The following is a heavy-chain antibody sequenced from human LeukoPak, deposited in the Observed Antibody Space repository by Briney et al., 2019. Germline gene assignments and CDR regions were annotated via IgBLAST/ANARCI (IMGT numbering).Heavy chain of an antibody. J-gene: IGHJ4*02. Sequence: SETLSLTCTVSGGSISSYYWSWIRQPPGKGLEWIGYIYYSGSTNYNPSLKSRVTISVDTSKNQFSLKLSSVTAAGTAVYYCARYASGSGYFDYWGQGTLVTVSS. V-gene: IGHV4-59*08. CDR2: IYYSGST. CDR1: GGSISSYY. D-gene: IGHD3-10*01. CDR3: ARYASGSGYFDY.